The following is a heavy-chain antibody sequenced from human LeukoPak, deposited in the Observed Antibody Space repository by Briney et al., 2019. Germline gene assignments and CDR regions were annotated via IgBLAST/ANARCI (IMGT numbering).Heavy chain of an antibody. CDR2: ISSSSSYI. CDR3: ARDRAPYDSSGYDFDY. V-gene: IGHV3-21*01. CDR1: GFTFSSYS. J-gene: IGHJ4*02. Sequence: GGSLRLSCAASGFTFSSYSMNWVRQAPGKGLEWVSSISSSSSYIYYADSVKGRFTISRDNAKNTLYLQMNSLRAEDTAVYYCARDRAPYDSSGYDFDYWGQGTLVTVSS. D-gene: IGHD3-22*01.